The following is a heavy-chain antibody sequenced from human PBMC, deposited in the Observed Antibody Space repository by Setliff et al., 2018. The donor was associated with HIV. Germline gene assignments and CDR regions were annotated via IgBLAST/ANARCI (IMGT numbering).Heavy chain of an antibody. CDR3: ARVDDFWSGLGMDV. Sequence: PGGSLRLSCAASGFTFSTFAMHWVRQAPGKGLEWVANIKQGGSEKYYVDSVRGRFTISRDNAKNSLYLQMNSLRAEDTAVYYCARVDDFWSGLGMDVWGKGTTVTVSS. V-gene: IGHV3-7*03. D-gene: IGHD3-3*01. CDR2: IKQGGSEK. CDR1: GFTFSTFA. J-gene: IGHJ6*04.